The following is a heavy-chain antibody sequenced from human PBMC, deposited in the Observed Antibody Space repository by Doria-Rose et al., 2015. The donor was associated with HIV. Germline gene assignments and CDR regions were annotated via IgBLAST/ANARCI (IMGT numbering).Heavy chain of an antibody. Sequence: QVQLQQWGAGLLKPSETLSLTCAVYGGSFSGYYWSWIRQPPGKGLEWIGEINHSGSTNYNPSLKSRVTIPVDTSKNQFSLKVSSVNAADTAVYYCARVPHVVVTATSWFDPWGQGTLVTVSS. V-gene: IGHV4-34*01. CDR3: ARVPHVVVTATSWFDP. D-gene: IGHD2-21*02. CDR2: INHSGST. CDR1: GGSFSGYY. J-gene: IGHJ5*02.